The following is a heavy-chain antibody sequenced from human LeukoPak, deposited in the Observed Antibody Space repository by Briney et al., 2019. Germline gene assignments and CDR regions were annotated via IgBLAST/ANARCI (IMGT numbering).Heavy chain of an antibody. CDR2: IYDSGST. V-gene: IGHV4-39*01. CDR3: ARHYGP. D-gene: IGHD3-10*01. Sequence: PSETLSLTRTVSSGSISSYYWGWIRQPPGKGLEWIGSIYDSGSTYYNPSLKSRVTISVDTSKNQFSLKLNSVTAADTAVYYCARHYGPWGQGTLVTVSS. J-gene: IGHJ5*02. CDR1: SGSISSYY.